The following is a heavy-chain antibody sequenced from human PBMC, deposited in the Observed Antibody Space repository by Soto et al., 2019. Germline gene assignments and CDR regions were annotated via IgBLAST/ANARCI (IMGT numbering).Heavy chain of an antibody. CDR3: AKDESDTAMVHYFDY. Sequence: GSLRLSCAASGFTFSSYAMSWVRQAPGKGLEWVSAISGSGGSTYYADSVKGRFTISRDNSKNTLYLKMNSLRAEDTAVYYCAKDESDTAMVHYFDYWGQGTLVTVSS. J-gene: IGHJ4*02. CDR1: GFTFSSYA. V-gene: IGHV3-23*01. D-gene: IGHD5-18*01. CDR2: ISGSGGST.